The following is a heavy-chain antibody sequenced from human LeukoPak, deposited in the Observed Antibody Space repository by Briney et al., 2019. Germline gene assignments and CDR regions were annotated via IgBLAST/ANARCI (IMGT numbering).Heavy chain of an antibody. V-gene: IGHV3-23*01. CDR3: AKDMDSSGYYYWYFDL. CDR2: ISGSGGST. J-gene: IGHJ2*01. Sequence: GGSLRLSCAASGFTFSSYAMSWVRQAPEKGLEWVSAISGSGGSTYYADSVKGRFTISRDNSKNTLYLQMNSLRAEDTAVYYCAKDMDSSGYYYWYFDLWGRGTLVTVSS. D-gene: IGHD3-22*01. CDR1: GFTFSSYA.